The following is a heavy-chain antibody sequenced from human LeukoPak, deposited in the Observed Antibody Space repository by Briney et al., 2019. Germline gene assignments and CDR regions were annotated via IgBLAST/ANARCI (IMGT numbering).Heavy chain of an antibody. J-gene: IGHJ4*02. CDR3: ARYRSVTTGKRFFDY. V-gene: IGHV3-23*01. D-gene: IGHD4-17*01. Sequence: GGSLRLSCVASGFTFSSYAMSWVRQAPGKGLEWVSGISGGGGSIRYADSVKGRFTISRDNSMNTLYLQMNSLRAEDTAVYYCARYRSVTTGKRFFDYWGQGTLVTVSS. CDR1: GFTFSSYA. CDR2: ISGGGGSI.